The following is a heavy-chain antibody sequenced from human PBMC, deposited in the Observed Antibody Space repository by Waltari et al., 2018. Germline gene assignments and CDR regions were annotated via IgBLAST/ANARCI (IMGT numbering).Heavy chain of an antibody. CDR2: IYSGGST. Sequence: EVQLVESGGGLIQPGGSLRLSCAASGFTVSRNYMSWVRQAPGKGLEWVSVIYSGGSTYYADSVKGRFTISRDNSKNTLYLQMNSLRAEDTAVYYCARDRATTYYYYGMDVWGQGTTVTVSS. V-gene: IGHV3-53*01. CDR1: GFTVSRNY. CDR3: ARDRATTYYYYGMDV. J-gene: IGHJ6*02.